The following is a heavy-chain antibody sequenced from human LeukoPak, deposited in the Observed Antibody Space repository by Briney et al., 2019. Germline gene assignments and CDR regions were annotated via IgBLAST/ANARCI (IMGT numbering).Heavy chain of an antibody. CDR1: GFTFSSSG. J-gene: IGHJ2*01. Sequence: HPGGSLRLSCAASGFTFSSSGMSWVRQAPGKGLEWVSYISGGSSTVYYADSVKGRFTISRDNAKNTLVLQMNSLRAEDTAVYYCAREEIAWGDSSGYRDWYFDLWGRGTLVTVSS. CDR3: AREEIAWGDSSGYRDWYFDL. CDR2: ISGGSSTV. V-gene: IGHV3-48*01. D-gene: IGHD3-22*01.